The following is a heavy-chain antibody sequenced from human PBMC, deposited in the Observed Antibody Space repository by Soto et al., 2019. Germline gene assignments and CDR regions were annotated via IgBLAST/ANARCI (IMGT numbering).Heavy chain of an antibody. CDR1: GGTFRSHA. D-gene: IGHD6-19*01. CDR2: IIPIFGTA. Sequence: SVKVSCKASGGTFRSHAITWVRQAPGQGLEWMGSIIPIFGTANHAQKFQGRVTISADESTSTAYMELSSLRSEDTAVYYCVSRHEAPSGWYFDYWGQGTLVTVSS. CDR3: VSRHEAPSGWYFDY. V-gene: IGHV1-69*13. J-gene: IGHJ4*02.